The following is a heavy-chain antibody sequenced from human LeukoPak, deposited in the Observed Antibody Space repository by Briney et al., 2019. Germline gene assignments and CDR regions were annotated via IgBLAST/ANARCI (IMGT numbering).Heavy chain of an antibody. V-gene: IGHV4-59*11. D-gene: IGHD3-10*01. CDR2: IYYSGNT. Sequence: SETLSLICSVSGGSISHHYWIWIRQPPGKGLEEMADIYYSGNTSYNPSLKSQVNMTVDTSKNQFSLNLKSVTISDPAMHYCSRDRAGSPNWLDPWGPGTLVTVS. CDR1: GGSISHHY. J-gene: IGHJ5*02. CDR3: SRDRAGSPNWLDP.